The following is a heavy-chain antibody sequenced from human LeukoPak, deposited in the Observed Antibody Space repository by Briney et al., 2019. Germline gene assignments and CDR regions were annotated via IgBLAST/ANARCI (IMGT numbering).Heavy chain of an antibody. CDR3: ALPKMSGAFAS. CDR2: INPNTGGT. CDR1: GYTFIGYY. D-gene: IGHD2-2*01. J-gene: IGHJ4*02. V-gene: IGHV1-2*06. Sequence: GASVKVSCKASGYTFIGYYIHWIRQAPGQGLEWMGRINPNTGGTNYAQNFQGRVTMTRDTSISTAYMDLSSLRSDDTAVYYCALPKMSGAFASWGQGTLVIVSS.